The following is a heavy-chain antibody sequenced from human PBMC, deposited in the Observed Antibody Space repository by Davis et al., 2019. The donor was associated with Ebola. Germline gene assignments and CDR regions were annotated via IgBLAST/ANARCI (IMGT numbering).Heavy chain of an antibody. CDR2: ISGSGGST. J-gene: IGHJ4*02. CDR3: AKSRIAAAVLQHFDY. CDR1: GFTFSSYA. Sequence: GESLKISCAASGFTFSSYAITWVRQAPGKGLEWVSGISGSGGSTYYADSVKGRFTISRDNSKNTLYLQMNSLRVEDTAVYYCAKSRIAAAVLQHFDYWGQGTLVTVSS. V-gene: IGHV3-23*01. D-gene: IGHD6-13*01.